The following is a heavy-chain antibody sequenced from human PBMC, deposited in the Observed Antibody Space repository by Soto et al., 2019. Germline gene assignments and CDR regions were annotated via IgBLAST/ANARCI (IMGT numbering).Heavy chain of an antibody. D-gene: IGHD2-15*01. Sequence: QVQLVESGGGVVQPGGSLRLSCAASGFTFSGYGMHWVRQSPGEGLEWVAILANDGSYQYYAESVKGRFTISRYNSKNTLYLQMDSLRPEDAAVYYCARSIGGSCYYPPGYWGQGTLVTVSS. CDR3: ARSIGGSCYYPPGY. CDR2: LANDGSYQ. V-gene: IGHV3-30*03. CDR1: GFTFSGYG. J-gene: IGHJ4*02.